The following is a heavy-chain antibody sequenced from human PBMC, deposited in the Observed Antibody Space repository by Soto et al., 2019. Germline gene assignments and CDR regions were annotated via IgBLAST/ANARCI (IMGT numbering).Heavy chain of an antibody. CDR2: MNPGSGYL. V-gene: IGHV1-8*01. CDR1: GYIFTNND. Sequence: SVTFSCTASGYIFTNNDVSWVRQDPGQGLEWMGWMNPGSGYLGYAQKFEGRVTMARDISIASAYMELRSLRSDDTAIYYCARMATFGSLNWFDPWGQGTQVTVSS. D-gene: IGHD3-16*01. J-gene: IGHJ5*02. CDR3: ARMATFGSLNWFDP.